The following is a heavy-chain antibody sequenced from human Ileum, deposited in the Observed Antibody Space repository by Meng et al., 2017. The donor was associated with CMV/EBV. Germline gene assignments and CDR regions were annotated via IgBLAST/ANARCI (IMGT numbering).Heavy chain of an antibody. Sequence: QVQLHQSGPGLVKPSQTLSLTCAGASVSLRTESWNWIRQSPSRGLEWLGRTWYGSKWYYEYAVSVKSRITIIPDTSQNQISLQLNSVTPDDTAVYYCTYGWPLKYWGQGSLVTVSS. CDR2: TWYGSKWYY. D-gene: IGHD3-10*01. CDR3: TYGWPLKY. J-gene: IGHJ4*02. V-gene: IGHV6-1*01. CDR1: ASVSLRTES.